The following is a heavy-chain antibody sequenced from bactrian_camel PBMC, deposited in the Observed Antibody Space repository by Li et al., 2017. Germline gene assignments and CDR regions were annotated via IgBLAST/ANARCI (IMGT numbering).Heavy chain of an antibody. J-gene: IGHJ4*01. Sequence: EVQLVESGGGSVQPGGSLRLSCAASGFTLSSYDMSWVRQAPGKGLEWVSTINSGGESTCYVDSVKGRFTISRDNAKNTLYLQMNSLKTEDTAVYYCAIGLFADFGLSLGTQVTVS. V-gene: IGHV3S40*01. CDR1: GFTLSSYD. CDR2: INSGGEST. D-gene: IGHD5*01.